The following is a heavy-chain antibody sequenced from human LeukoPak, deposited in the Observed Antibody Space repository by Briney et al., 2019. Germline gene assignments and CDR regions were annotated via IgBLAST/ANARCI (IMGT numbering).Heavy chain of an antibody. J-gene: IGHJ4*02. V-gene: IGHV3-48*03. CDR2: ISTRGSTE. Sequence: GGSLRLSCASTGFTFSSYEMIWVRKAPGKELEWVSYISTRGSTEYYADSVKGRFTISRDNAKNSLYLQMNSLRAEDTAVYYCASIPGYSSSFDAWGQGTLVTVSS. CDR3: ASIPGYSSSFDA. CDR1: GFTFSSYE. D-gene: IGHD6-13*01.